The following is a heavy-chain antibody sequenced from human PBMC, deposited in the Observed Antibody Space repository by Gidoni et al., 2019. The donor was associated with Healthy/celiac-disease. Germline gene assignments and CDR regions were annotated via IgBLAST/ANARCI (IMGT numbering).Heavy chain of an antibody. Sequence: EVQLVESGGGLVQPGRSLRLSCAASGFTFDDYAMHWVRQAPGKGLEWVSGISWNSGSIGYADSVKGRFTISRDNAKNSLYLQMNSLRAEDTALYYCAKDYRGYGSFDYWGQGTLVTVSS. V-gene: IGHV3-9*01. CDR1: GFTFDDYA. CDR3: AKDYRGYGSFDY. D-gene: IGHD3-10*01. CDR2: ISWNSGSI. J-gene: IGHJ4*02.